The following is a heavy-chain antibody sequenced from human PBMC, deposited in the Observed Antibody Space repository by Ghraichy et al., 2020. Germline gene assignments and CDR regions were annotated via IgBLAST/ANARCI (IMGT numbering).Heavy chain of an antibody. V-gene: IGHV3-48*01. CDR2: ISDSSDTI. D-gene: IGHD2-15*01. CDR3: ARIFCSAGNCYSAGDYYYGADV. Sequence: GESLNISCAASGFTFSDYNMNWVRQAPGKGLEWVSFISDSSDTIFYADSVKGRFTISRDNAKNSLFLQMNSLSAEDTAVYRCARIFCSAGNCYSAGDYYYGADVWGQGTTVTVSS. CDR1: GFTFSDYN. J-gene: IGHJ6*02.